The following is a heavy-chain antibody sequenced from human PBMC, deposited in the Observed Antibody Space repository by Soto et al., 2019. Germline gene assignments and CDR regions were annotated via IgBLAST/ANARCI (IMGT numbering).Heavy chain of an antibody. CDR1: GFTFSMYS. D-gene: IGHD2-21*02. CDR3: ARDHLILPAHDFFYGSGV. CDR2: IPQDGVDG. V-gene: IGHV3-7*03. J-gene: IGHJ6*02. Sequence: GGSLRLSCEVSGFTFSMYSMSWVRQSPGKGLEWVAKIPQDGVDGHYADSVKGRFTISRDNGKNSLYLQLNNLRAEDTAVYYCARDHLILPAHDFFYGSGVWGRGATVTVSS.